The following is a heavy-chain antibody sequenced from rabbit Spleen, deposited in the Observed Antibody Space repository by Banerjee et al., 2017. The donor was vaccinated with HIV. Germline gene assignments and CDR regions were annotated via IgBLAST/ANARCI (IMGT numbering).Heavy chain of an antibody. V-gene: IGHV1S45*01. D-gene: IGHD6-1*01. CDR1: GFDFSSYY. J-gene: IGHJ4*01. Sequence: QEQLKETGGGLVQPGGSLTLSCKASGFDFSSYYITWVRQAPGKGLEWIGCIGTGSGSTWYASWAKGRFTISKSSSTTVTLQLTSLTAADTATYFCARDDGSYDYIDGYFNLWGQGTLVTVS. CDR3: ARDDGSYDYIDGYFNL. CDR2: IGTGSGST.